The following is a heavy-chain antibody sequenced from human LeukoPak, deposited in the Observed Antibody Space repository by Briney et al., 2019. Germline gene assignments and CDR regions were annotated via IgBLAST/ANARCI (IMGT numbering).Heavy chain of an antibody. J-gene: IGHJ4*02. CDR3: AKSGEGYCTGGNCYYDS. CDR1: GFTFNNYG. Sequence: GGSLRLSCAASGFTFNNYGMHWGRQAPDKGLEWVAVISYDGSNSYYADSVKGRFTISRDNSDNTLYLQMNSPRAEDTAVYYCAKSGEGYCTGGNCYYDSWGQGTLVTVSS. CDR2: ISYDGSNS. D-gene: IGHD2-8*02. V-gene: IGHV3-30*18.